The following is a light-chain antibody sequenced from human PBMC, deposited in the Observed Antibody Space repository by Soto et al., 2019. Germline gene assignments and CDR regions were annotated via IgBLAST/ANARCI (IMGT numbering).Light chain of an antibody. CDR3: QHYGSSWT. Sequence: EIELTQSPGTLSLSPGKRATLSCRASQSVSSSYLAWYQQNPGQAPRLLIYGASTRAAIIPARFSGSGSGTDFTLTISRLEPEDFAVYYCQHYGSSWTFGQGTKVDIK. CDR1: QSVSSSY. J-gene: IGKJ1*01. CDR2: GAS. V-gene: IGKV3-20*01.